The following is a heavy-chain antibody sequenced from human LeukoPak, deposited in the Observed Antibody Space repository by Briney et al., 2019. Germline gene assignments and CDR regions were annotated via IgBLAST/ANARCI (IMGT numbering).Heavy chain of an antibody. CDR2: INPNSGGT. D-gene: IGHD5-18*01. V-gene: IGHV1-2*06. Sequence: ASVKVSCKASGYTLTGYYMHWVRQAPGQGLEWMGRINPNSGGTNYAQKFQGRVTMTRDTSISTAYMELSRLRSDDTAVYYCARGYVDTAMSQYWGQGTLVTVSS. CDR1: GYTLTGYY. CDR3: ARGYVDTAMSQY. J-gene: IGHJ4*02.